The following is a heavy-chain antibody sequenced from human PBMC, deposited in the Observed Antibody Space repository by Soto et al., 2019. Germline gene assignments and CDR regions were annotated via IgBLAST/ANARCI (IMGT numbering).Heavy chain of an antibody. Sequence: EVQLVESGGALVQPGRSLSLSCAASGFNFGEYAMHWVRQATGKGLEWVSGIRWNSGSVGYAESVKGRFTISRENAKNSLHLQMRSLGAEHTDLYYCEKASARYFDLMRGSYDYYDMDVWCQGTTVTVSS. D-gene: IGHD3-9*01. CDR1: GFNFGEYA. CDR2: IRWNSGSV. V-gene: IGHV3-9*01. CDR3: EKASARYFDLMRGSYDYYDMDV. J-gene: IGHJ6*02.